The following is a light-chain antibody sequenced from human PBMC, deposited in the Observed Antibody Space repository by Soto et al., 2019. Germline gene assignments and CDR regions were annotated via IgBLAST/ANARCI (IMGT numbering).Light chain of an antibody. CDR2: GVS. CDR3: GSYTSSSTPYV. Sequence: GGYNYVSWFQHHPGKAPKLMIYGVSNRPSGVSNRFSGSKSGNTASLTISGLQAEDEADYFCGSYTSSSTPYVFGTGTKV. CDR1: GGYNY. J-gene: IGLJ1*01. V-gene: IGLV2-14*03.